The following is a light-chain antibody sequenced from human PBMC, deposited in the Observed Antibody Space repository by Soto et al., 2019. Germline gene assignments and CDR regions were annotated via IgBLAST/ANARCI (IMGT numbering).Light chain of an antibody. J-gene: IGKJ1*01. Sequence: EIVLTQSPGTLSLSPGDRATLSCRARQSVSSSYLAWYQQKPGQAPGLLIYDASTRATGIPDRFSGSGSGTDFTLTISRLEPEDFAVYYCQQYGRSPWTFGQGTKVDIK. V-gene: IGKV3-20*01. CDR1: QSVSSSY. CDR2: DAS. CDR3: QQYGRSPWT.